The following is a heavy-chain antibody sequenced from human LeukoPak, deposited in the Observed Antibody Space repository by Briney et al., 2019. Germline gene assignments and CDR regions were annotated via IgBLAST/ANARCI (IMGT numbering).Heavy chain of an antibody. CDR1: GFTFSSYF. V-gene: IGHV3-7*01. D-gene: IGHD3-10*01. CDR2: IMQDGSKK. CDR3: ARDGEYYGSGNWFDP. Sequence: PGGSLRLSCAASGFTFSSYFMTWVRQAPGKGLEWAANIMQDGSKKYYVDSVKGRFSISRDNAKNSLFLHMNSLRAEDTAVYYCARDGEYYGSGNWFDPWGQGTLVTVSS. J-gene: IGHJ5*02.